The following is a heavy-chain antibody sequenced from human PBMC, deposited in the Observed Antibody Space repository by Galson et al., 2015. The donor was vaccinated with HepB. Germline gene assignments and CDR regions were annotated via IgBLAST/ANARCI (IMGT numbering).Heavy chain of an antibody. J-gene: IGHJ1*01. CDR3: ALRYYDVLTGYTDYFEH. V-gene: IGHV1-3*01. Sequence: SVKVSCKASGYTFSSYAAHWVRQAPGQRLEWMGWVNGGNGNTKYSEKFQGSVTMTRDTSASTAYMELSSLRSEDTAVYYCALRYYDVLTGYTDYFEHWGQGPLVTASS. CDR2: VNGGNGNT. CDR1: GYTFSSYA. D-gene: IGHD3-9*01.